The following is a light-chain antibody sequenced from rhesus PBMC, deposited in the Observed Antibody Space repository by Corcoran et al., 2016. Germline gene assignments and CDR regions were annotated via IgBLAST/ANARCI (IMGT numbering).Light chain of an antibody. CDR1: QGISSW. CDR3: QQHNSYPWT. J-gene: IGKJ1*01. Sequence: DIQMTQSPSSLSVSVGDRVTISCQASQGISSWLAWDQQKPGKAPKLLIYAATILQSGVPSRFSGSGSGTVFTITISSLQPEDFASYYCQQHNSYPWTFGQGTKVKIK. V-gene: IGKV1-33*02. CDR2: AAT.